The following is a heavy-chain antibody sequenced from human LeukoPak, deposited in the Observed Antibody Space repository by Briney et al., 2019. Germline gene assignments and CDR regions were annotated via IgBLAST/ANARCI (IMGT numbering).Heavy chain of an antibody. CDR1: GGSICSGGYY. CDR3: ARGIFGVVTPFDP. CDR2: IYYSGSI. J-gene: IGHJ5*02. Sequence: SQTLSLTCTVSGGSICSGGYYWSWIRQHPGKGLEWIGYIYYSGSIYYNPSLKSRVTISVDTSKNQFSLKLSSVTAADTAVYYCARGIFGVVTPFDPWGQGTLVTVSS. D-gene: IGHD3-3*01. V-gene: IGHV4-31*03.